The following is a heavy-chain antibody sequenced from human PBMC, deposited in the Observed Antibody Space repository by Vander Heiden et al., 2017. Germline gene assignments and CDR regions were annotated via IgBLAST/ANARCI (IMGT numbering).Heavy chain of an antibody. CDR1: GFTFRRFW. J-gene: IGHJ3*02. CDR2: INSDGSST. CDR3: ARESAVERIAFDI. D-gene: IGHD2-2*01. Sequence: EVRLEESGGGLVQPGGSLRLSCSASGFTFRRFWRHWVRQAPGKGLVWVSRINSDGSSTMYADTVKGRFTISRDNAKNTVYLQMNSLRADDTAIYYCARESAVERIAFDIWGQGTMVTVSS. V-gene: IGHV3-74*03.